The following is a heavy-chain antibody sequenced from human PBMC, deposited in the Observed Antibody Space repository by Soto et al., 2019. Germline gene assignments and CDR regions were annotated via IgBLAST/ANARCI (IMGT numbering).Heavy chain of an antibody. CDR1: GFPFSTFW. CDR3: ARPYCSGGSCYSPPDF. Sequence: EVQLVESGGGSVQPGGSQRLSCAASGFPFSTFWMHWVRQAPGKGLVWVSHINSDGSIRDYADSVKGRFTISRDNAKNTLYLQMNNLRAADTAVYYCARPYCSGGSCYSPPDFWGQGTRVTVSS. V-gene: IGHV3-74*01. J-gene: IGHJ4*02. CDR2: INSDGSIR. D-gene: IGHD2-15*01.